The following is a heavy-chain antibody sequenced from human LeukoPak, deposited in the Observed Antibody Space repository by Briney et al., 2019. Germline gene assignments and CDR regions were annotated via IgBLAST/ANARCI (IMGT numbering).Heavy chain of an antibody. Sequence: PGGSLRRSCATSGFTLSGHEMNWQRQAPGKGLEWVSYISNSGSTIYYADSVKGRFTISRDNAKNSLYLQMDSLRTEDTAIYYCARDKALVLYGSDAFDIWGQGTVVTVSS. CDR3: ARDKALVLYGSDAFDI. V-gene: IGHV3-48*03. D-gene: IGHD2-8*02. J-gene: IGHJ3*02. CDR2: ISNSGSTI. CDR1: GFTLSGHE.